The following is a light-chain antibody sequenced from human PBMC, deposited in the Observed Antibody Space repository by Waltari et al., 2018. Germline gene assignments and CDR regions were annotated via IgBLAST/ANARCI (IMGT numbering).Light chain of an antibody. J-gene: IGLJ2*01. Sequence: QSALTQPASVSGSPGQSITISCTGASSAIGAYDFVSWYQQHPGKAPKLMIYDVSNRPSGVSNRFSGSKSGATASLTISGLQAGDEADYYCSSYTTSSTVVFGGGTKLTVL. CDR3: SSYTTSSTVV. V-gene: IGLV2-14*03. CDR2: DVS. CDR1: SSAIGAYDF.